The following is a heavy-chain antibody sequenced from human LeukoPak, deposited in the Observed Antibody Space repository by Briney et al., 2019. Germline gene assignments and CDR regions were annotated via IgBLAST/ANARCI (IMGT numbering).Heavy chain of an antibody. CDR2: IIPIFGTA. CDR3: ARVSGDLGGFDP. Sequence: GASVKVSCKASGGTFSSYAISWVRQAPGQGLEWMGGIIPIFGTANYAQKFQGRVTITADESTSTAYMELSSLRSEDTAVYYCARVSGDLGGFDPWGQGTLVTVSS. J-gene: IGHJ5*02. V-gene: IGHV1-69*01. CDR1: GGTFSSYA. D-gene: IGHD1-26*01.